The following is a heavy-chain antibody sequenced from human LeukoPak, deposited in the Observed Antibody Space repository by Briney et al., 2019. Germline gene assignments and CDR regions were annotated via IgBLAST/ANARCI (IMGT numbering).Heavy chain of an antibody. CDR3: AKDPDFYS. Sequence: GKSLRLSCATSGFTFNAYGMHWVRQAPAKELEWVAFISYDGSNIYYGDSVKGRFTISRNNSKNTLYLQMNDLRTEDTAVYYCAKDPDFYSWGKETLVTVSS. CDR2: ISYDGSNI. V-gene: IGHV3-30*18. J-gene: IGHJ4*02. CDR1: GFTFNAYG.